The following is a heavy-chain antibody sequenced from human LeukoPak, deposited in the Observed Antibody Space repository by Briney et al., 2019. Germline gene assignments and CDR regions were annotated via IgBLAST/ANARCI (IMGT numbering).Heavy chain of an antibody. D-gene: IGHD2-15*01. J-gene: IGHJ5*02. CDR3: ARALVVVAAVDP. CDR2: INPNSGGT. V-gene: IGHV1-2*02. Sequence: GSSVKVSCKASGGTFSSYAISWVRPAPGQGLEWMGWINPNSGGTNYAQKFQGRVTMTRDTSISTAYMELSRLRSDDTAVYYCARALVVVAAVDPWGQGTLVTVSS. CDR1: GGTFSSYA.